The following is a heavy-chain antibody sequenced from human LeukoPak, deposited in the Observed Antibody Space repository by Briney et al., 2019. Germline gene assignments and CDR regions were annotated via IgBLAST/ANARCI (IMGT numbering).Heavy chain of an antibody. CDR2: ISYSGST. J-gene: IGHJ6*02. CDR1: GASISSYY. CDR3: ARDGGYYYDSSAYYYYYGMDV. V-gene: IGHV4-59*12. D-gene: IGHD3-22*01. Sequence: KPSETLSLTCTVSGASISSYYWSWIRQPPGKGLEWIGYISYSGSTNYNPSLKSRVTISADTSKNQVSLTLSSVTAADTAVYYCARDGGYYYDSSAYYYYYGMDVWGQGTTVTVSS.